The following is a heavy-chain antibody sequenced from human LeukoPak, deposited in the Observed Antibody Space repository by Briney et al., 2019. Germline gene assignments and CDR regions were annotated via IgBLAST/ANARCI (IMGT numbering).Heavy chain of an antibody. CDR3: AREVVGATAAYFDY. D-gene: IGHD1-26*01. Sequence: TSETLSLTCTVSGGSISSGSYYWSWIRQPAGKGLEWIGRIYTSGSTNYNPSLKSRVTISVDTSKNQFSLKLSSVTAADTAVYYCAREVVGATAAYFDYWGQGTLVTVSS. CDR2: IYTSGST. V-gene: IGHV4-61*02. CDR1: GGSISSGSYY. J-gene: IGHJ4*02.